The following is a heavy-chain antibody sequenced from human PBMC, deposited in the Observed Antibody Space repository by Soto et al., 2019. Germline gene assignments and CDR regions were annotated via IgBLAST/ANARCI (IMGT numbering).Heavy chain of an antibody. J-gene: IGHJ4*02. CDR3: VREPYLPKARNDF. CDR1: GGSFSGYY. CDR2: INHSGST. Sequence: SETLSLTCAVYGGSFSGYYWSWIRQPPGKGLEWIGEINHSGSTNYNPSLKSRVTISVDTSKNQFSLKLSSVTAADSAVYFCVREPYLPKARNDFWGQGTLVTVSS. V-gene: IGHV4-34*01.